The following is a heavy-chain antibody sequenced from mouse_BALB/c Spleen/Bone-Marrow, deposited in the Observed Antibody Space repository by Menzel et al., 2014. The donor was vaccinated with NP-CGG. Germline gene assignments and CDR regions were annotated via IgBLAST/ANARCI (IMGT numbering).Heavy chain of an antibody. V-gene: IGHV4-1*02. Sequence: EVKLVESGGGLVQPGGSLKLSCAASGFDFSRYWMSWVRQAPGKGLEWIGEINPDSSTINYTPSLKDKFIISRDNAKNTLYLQMSKVRSEDTALYYCARNAYYAMDYWGQGTSVPVSS. CDR2: INPDSSTI. J-gene: IGHJ4*01. CDR1: GFDFSRYW. CDR3: ARNAYYAMDY.